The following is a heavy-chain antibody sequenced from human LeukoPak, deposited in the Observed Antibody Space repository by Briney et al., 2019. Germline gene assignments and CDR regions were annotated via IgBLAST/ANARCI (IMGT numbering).Heavy chain of an antibody. J-gene: IGHJ4*02. D-gene: IGHD3-22*01. Sequence: GGSMTLSCPASGFSFSTYAIHWVRQPHGKGLEWVSGISGSGDSAHYADSVRGRFTSSRDYSKNTVYLQMDSLRAEDTAVYYCAKDYYESSIILGGYFDFWGQGTLVTVSS. CDR1: GFSFSTYA. CDR2: ISGSGDSA. V-gene: IGHV3-23*01. CDR3: AKDYYESSIILGGYFDF.